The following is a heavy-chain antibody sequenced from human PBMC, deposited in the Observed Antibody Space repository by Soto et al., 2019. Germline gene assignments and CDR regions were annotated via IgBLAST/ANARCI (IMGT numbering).Heavy chain of an antibody. CDR1: GYTFTSYG. CDR3: ARDQARGLPTYNDY. CDR2: ISAYNGNT. Sequence: ASVKVSCKASGYTFTSYGISWVRQAPGQGLEWMGWISAYNGNTNYAQKLQGRVTMTTDTSTSTAYMELRSLGSDDTAVYYCARDQARGLPTYNDYWGQGTLVTVSS. J-gene: IGHJ4*02. V-gene: IGHV1-18*04. D-gene: IGHD1-1*01.